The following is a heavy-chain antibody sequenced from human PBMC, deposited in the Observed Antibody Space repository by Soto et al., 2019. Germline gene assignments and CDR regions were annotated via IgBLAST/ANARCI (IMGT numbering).Heavy chain of an antibody. CDR2: IYYSGST. J-gene: IGHJ4*02. CDR3: ARDDSSGRNGFDY. CDR1: GGSISSGGYY. V-gene: IGHV4-31*03. Sequence: PSETLSLTCTVSGGSISSGGYYWSWIRQHPGKGLEWIGYIYYSGSTYYNPSLKSRVTISVDTSKNQFSLKLSSVTAADTAVYYCARDDSSGRNGFDYWGQGTLVTVSS. D-gene: IGHD3-22*01.